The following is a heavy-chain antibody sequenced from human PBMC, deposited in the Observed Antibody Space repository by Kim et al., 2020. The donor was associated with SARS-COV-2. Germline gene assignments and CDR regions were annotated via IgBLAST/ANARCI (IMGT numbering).Heavy chain of an antibody. CDR1: GYTLTSNP. Sequence: ASVKVSCKAPGYTLTSNPMNWVRQAPGQGLEWIGWINTNTGNPTYAQGFRGRFVFSLDTSVNTAYMQINSLRADDTGVYFCARGPAGMDVWGQGTTVTVS. V-gene: IGHV7-4-1*02. J-gene: IGHJ6*02. CDR2: INTNTGNP. CDR3: ARGPAGMDV.